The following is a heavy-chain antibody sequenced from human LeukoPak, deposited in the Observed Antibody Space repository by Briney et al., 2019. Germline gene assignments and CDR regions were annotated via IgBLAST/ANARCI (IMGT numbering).Heavy chain of an antibody. CDR2: IKQDGSEK. J-gene: IGHJ4*02. D-gene: IGHD4-17*01. CDR1: GFTFSSYW. CDR3: AKAPTTVTYYFGY. V-gene: IGHV3-7*01. Sequence: GGSLRLSCAASGFTFSSYWMSWVRQAPGKGLEWVANIKQDGSEKYYVDSVKGRFTISRDNAKNSLYLQMNSLRAEDTAVYYCAKAPTTVTYYFGYWGQGTLVTVSS.